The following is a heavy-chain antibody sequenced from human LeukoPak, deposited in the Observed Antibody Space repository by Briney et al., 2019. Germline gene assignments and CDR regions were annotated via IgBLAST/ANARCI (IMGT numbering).Heavy chain of an antibody. CDR1: GFTFDDYT. D-gene: IGHD4-17*01. CDR2: ISWDGGSK. J-gene: IGHJ4*02. Sequence: GGSLRLSCAASGFTFDDYTMLWVRQAPGKGLEWVSLISWDGGSKYYTDSVKGRFTISRDNSKNTLYLQMNSLRAEDTAVYYCARLRGPFDYWGQGTLVTVSS. CDR3: ARLRGPFDY. V-gene: IGHV3-43*01.